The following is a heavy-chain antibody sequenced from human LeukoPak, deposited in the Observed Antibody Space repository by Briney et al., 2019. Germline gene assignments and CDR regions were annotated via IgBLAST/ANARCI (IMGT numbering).Heavy chain of an antibody. CDR1: GFTFSSYA. Sequence: PGGSLRLSCAASGFTFSSYAMSWVRQAPGKGLEWVSVIYSGGSTYYADSVKGRFTISRDNSKNTLDLQMNSLRAEDTAVYYCSSSDPFDYWGQGTLVTVSS. D-gene: IGHD2-2*01. CDR2: IYSGGST. V-gene: IGHV3-66*01. J-gene: IGHJ4*02. CDR3: SSSDPFDY.